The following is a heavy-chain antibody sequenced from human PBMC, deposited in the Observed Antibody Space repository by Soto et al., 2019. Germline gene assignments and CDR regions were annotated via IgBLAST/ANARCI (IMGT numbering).Heavy chain of an antibody. CDR3: AKDESRVVVPDNWFDS. CDR1: GLTFSSNA. D-gene: IGHD3-22*01. V-gene: IGHV3-23*01. Sequence: RRLSCAASGLTFSSNAMSWVRQAPGKGLEWVSGISDSGGSTYYADSVKGRFTISRDNSKNTLYLQMNSLRAEDTAAYYCAKDESRVVVPDNWFDSWGQGTLVTVSS. J-gene: IGHJ5*01. CDR2: ISDSGGST.